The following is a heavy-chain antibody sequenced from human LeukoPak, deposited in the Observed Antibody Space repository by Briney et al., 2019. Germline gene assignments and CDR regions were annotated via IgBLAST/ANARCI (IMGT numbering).Heavy chain of an antibody. CDR1: GGSFSGYY. CDR3: ARVPRGEWLRFTTYYFDY. V-gene: IGHV4-34*01. Sequence: SETLSLTCAVYGGSFSGYYWSWIRQPPGKGLEWIGEINHSGSTNYNPSLKSRVTISVDTSKNQFSLKLSSVTAADTAVYYCARVPRGEWLRFTTYYFDYWGQGTLVTVSS. CDR2: INHSGST. D-gene: IGHD5-12*01. J-gene: IGHJ4*02.